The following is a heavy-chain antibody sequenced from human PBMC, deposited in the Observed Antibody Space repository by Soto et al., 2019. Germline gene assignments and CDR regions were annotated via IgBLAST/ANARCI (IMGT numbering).Heavy chain of an antibody. Sequence: PGGSLRLSCAASGFTFSSYAMKWVRQAPGKGLEWVAVISFDGSNKYYADSVKGRFTISRDKSKNTLYLQMNSLRAEDTAVYFCARGPSSLTRFDYWGQGTLVTVSS. CDR2: ISFDGSNK. D-gene: IGHD2-2*01. CDR1: GFTFSSYA. V-gene: IGHV3-30-3*01. CDR3: ARGPSSLTRFDY. J-gene: IGHJ4*02.